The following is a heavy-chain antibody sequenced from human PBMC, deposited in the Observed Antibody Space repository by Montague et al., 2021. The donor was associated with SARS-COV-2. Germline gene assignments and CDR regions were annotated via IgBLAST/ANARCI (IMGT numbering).Heavy chain of an antibody. J-gene: IGHJ6*02. CDR2: INHSGST. CDR1: GGSFSDYY. V-gene: IGHV4-34*01. D-gene: IGHD1-1*01. Sequence: SETLSLTCAVYGGSFSDYYWSWIRQPPGKGLEWMGEINHSGSTGXNPSLKSRVTISVDTSKNQFSLRLTSVTAADTAVYHCARERQGNYFHYYGLDVWGQGTTVTVSS. CDR3: ARERQGNYFHYYGLDV.